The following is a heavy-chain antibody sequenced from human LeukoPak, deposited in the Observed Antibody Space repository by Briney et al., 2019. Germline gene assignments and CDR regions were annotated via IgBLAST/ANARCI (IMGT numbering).Heavy chain of an antibody. CDR2: ITGSGATT. CDR1: RFIFSDYV. J-gene: IGHJ4*02. Sequence: RGSLTLAYATSRFIFSDYVMSWVRQALGKRLKWVSAITGSGATTYYADSVEGRFTISRDNSRNTLFLQMNGLRAEDTAVYYCAFRLRDYVWGSYSDWGQGTLVSVSS. D-gene: IGHD3-16*01. V-gene: IGHV3-23*01. CDR3: AFRLRDYVWGSYSD.